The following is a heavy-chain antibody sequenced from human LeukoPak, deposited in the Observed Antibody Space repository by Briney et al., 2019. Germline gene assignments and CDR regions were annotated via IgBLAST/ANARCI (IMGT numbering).Heavy chain of an antibody. D-gene: IGHD2-8*02. V-gene: IGHV1-18*01. CDR1: GGTFSSYA. CDR3: ARKYRWNWFDP. Sequence: GASVKVSCKASGGTFSSYAISWVRQAPGQGLEWMGWISAYNGNTNYAQKLQGRVTMTTDTSTSTAYMELRSLRSDDTAVYYCARKYRWNWFDPWGQGTLVTVSS. J-gene: IGHJ5*02. CDR2: ISAYNGNT.